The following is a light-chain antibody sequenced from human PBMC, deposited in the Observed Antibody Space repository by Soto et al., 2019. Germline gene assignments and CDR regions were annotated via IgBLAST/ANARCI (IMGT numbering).Light chain of an antibody. CDR3: QHYDSFRS. V-gene: IGKV1-5*01. CDR2: DAS. CDR1: QSVDSR. J-gene: IGKJ1*01. Sequence: QMTQSPSTLSASIGDRVTITCRASQSVDSRLAWYQQKPGKAPKRLIYDASTLETWVPPRFSGSGSGAEFTLTITALQPEDIPTSSCQHYDSFRSFGQGTKVDLK.